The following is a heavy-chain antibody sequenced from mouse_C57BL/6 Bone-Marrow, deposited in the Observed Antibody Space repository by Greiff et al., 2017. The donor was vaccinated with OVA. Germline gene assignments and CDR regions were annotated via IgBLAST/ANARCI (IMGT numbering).Heavy chain of an antibody. CDR2: IDPEDGET. CDR1: GFNIKDYY. D-gene: IGHD2-4*01. Sequence: VQLKESGAELVKPGASVKLSCTASGFNIKDYYMHWVKQRTEQGLEWIGRIDPEDGETKYAPKFPGKATITADTSSNTAYLQLSSLTSEDTAVYYCASYDYDGGDYWGQGTTLTVSS. CDR3: ASYDYDGGDY. V-gene: IGHV14-2*01. J-gene: IGHJ2*01.